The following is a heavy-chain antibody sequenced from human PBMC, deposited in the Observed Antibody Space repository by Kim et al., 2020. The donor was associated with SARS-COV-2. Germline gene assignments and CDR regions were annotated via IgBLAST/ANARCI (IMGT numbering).Heavy chain of an antibody. V-gene: IGHV3-48*02. CDR1: GFSFSSYS. J-gene: IGHJ6*01. D-gene: IGHD1-26*01. Sequence: GGSLRLSCAASGFSFSSYSMNWARQVPGKGLEWVAYISGSSGTTYYSDAVTGRFTISRDNGKDSLYLEMTSLRDEDTAVYLCARNPHSGSYSSHYAMDA. CDR3: ARNPHSGSYSSHYAMDA. CDR2: ISGSSGTT.